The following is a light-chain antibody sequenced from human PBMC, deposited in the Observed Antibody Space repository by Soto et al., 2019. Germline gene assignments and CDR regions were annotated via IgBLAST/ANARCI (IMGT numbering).Light chain of an antibody. J-gene: IGLJ2*01. CDR2: GNS. CDR1: SSNIGAGYD. Sequence: QSVLTQPPSVSGAPGQKVIISCTGSSSNIGAGYDVHWYQQLPGTVPKLLIYGNSNRPSGVPDRLSGSKSGTSASLAITGLQVEDEADYYCQSYDSSLSAAVFGGGTKLTVL. V-gene: IGLV1-40*01. CDR3: QSYDSSLSAAV.